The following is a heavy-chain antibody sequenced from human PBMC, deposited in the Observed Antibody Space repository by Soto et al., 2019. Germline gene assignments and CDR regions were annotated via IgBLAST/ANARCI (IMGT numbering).Heavy chain of an antibody. Sequence: NPSETLSLTCTVSGGSIRDYYWSWIRQPPGKRLEWILYIYYSGSTSYNPSLKSRVTILLDTSKNQFSLKLSSLTAADTAVYYCARHPSDFWFDPWGQGTLVTVSS. CDR2: IYYSGST. D-gene: IGHD2-21*02. CDR1: GGSIRDYY. CDR3: ARHPSDFWFDP. J-gene: IGHJ5*02. V-gene: IGHV4-59*08.